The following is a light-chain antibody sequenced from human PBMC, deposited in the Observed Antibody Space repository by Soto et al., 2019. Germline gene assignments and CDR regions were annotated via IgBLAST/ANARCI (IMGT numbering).Light chain of an antibody. Sequence: NFMLTQPHSVSESPGKTVTISCTGSGGSIATNYVQWQQQRPGSAPTTVIYEDDKRPSGVPDRCSGSIDRSSNSASLIISGLKDEDEAYYCCQSHDSTNVVFGRGTKLTVL. V-gene: IGLV6-57*02. CDR2: EDD. CDR3: QSHDSTNVV. J-gene: IGLJ2*01. CDR1: GGSIATNY.